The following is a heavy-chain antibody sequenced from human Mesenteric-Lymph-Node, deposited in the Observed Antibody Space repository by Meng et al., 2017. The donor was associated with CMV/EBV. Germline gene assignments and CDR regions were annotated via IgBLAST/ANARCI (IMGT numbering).Heavy chain of an antibody. J-gene: IGHJ4*02. V-gene: IGHV1-2*02. Sequence: ASVKVSCKTSGYTFTVYYMYWVRQAPGQGLEWMGWINPNSGGTNYAQKFQGRVTMTRNTSISTAYMELSSLRSDDTAVYYCARTGGYSSSWVGYWGQGTLVTVSS. D-gene: IGHD6-13*01. CDR3: ARTGGYSSSWVGY. CDR2: INPNSGGT. CDR1: GYTFTVYY.